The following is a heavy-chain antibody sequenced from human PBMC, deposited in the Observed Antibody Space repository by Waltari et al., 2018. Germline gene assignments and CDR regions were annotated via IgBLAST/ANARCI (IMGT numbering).Heavy chain of an antibody. CDR1: GGSISRSSYY. CDR3: ARDGGGPYSGYTLDY. D-gene: IGHD5-12*01. V-gene: IGHV3-7*01. CDR2: IKQDGSEK. J-gene: IGHJ4*02. Sequence: LQLQESGPGLVKPSETLSLTCTVSGGSISRSSYYWGWIRQPPGKGLEWVANIKQDGSEKYYVDSVKGRFTISRDNAKNSLYLQMNSLRVEDTAVYYCARDGGGPYSGYTLDYWGQGTLVTVSS.